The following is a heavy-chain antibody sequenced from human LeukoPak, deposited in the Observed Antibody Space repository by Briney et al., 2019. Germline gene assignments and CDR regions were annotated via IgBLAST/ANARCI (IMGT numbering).Heavy chain of an antibody. V-gene: IGHV1-8*01. Sequence: ASVKVSYKASGYTFTSYDINWVRQATGQGLEWMGWMNPNSGNTGYAQKFQGRVTMTRNTSISTAYMELSSLRSEDTAVYYCARVGLYYDFWSGYYQSGDFDYWGQGTLVTVSS. J-gene: IGHJ4*02. D-gene: IGHD3-3*01. CDR3: ARVGLYYDFWSGYYQSGDFDY. CDR2: MNPNSGNT. CDR1: GYTFTSYD.